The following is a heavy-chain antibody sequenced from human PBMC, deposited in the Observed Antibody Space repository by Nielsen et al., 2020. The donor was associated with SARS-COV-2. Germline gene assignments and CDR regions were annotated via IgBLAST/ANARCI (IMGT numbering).Heavy chain of an antibody. V-gene: IGHV3-23*01. CDR1: GFTFSNYC. J-gene: IGHJ4*02. CDR3: AAKYGGEWLAVYAY. Sequence: GESLKISCAASGFTFSNYCMHWVRQSPGKGLEWVSAISPGGASTYYADSVKGRFTISRDNSKNTLYLQMNSLEIEDTAVYYGAAKYGGEWLAVYAYWGQGTQVTVSS. CDR2: ISPGGAST. D-gene: IGHD6-19*01.